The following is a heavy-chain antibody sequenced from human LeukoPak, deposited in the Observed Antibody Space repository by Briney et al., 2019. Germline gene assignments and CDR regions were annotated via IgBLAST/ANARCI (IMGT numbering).Heavy chain of an antibody. D-gene: IGHD3-16*01. V-gene: IGHV1-69*13. CDR1: GYTFTSYG. Sequence: SVKVSCKASGYTFTSYGISWVRQAPGQGLEWMGGIIPIFGTANYAQKFQGRVTITADESTSTAYMELSSLRSEDTAVYYCARANYGQPNYGMDVWGQGTTVTVSS. CDR3: ARANYGQPNYGMDV. J-gene: IGHJ6*02. CDR2: IIPIFGTA.